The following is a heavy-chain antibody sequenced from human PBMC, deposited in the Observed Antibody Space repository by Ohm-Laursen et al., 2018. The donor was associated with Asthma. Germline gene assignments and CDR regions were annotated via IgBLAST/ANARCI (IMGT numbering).Heavy chain of an antibody. CDR3: ARDTNAVAAYWMNY. CDR2: IWYDGSNK. D-gene: IGHD6-19*01. Sequence: SLRLSCAASGFTFSSYGMHWVRQAPGKGLEWVTVIWYDGSNKYYADSVKGRFTISRDNSKNTLYLQMNSLRAEDTAVYYCARDTNAVAAYWMNYWGQGTLVTVSS. V-gene: IGHV3-33*01. CDR1: GFTFSSYG. J-gene: IGHJ4*02.